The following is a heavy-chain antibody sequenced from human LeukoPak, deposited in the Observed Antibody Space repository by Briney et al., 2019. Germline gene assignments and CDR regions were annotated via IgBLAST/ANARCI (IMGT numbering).Heavy chain of an antibody. CDR2: FVPEDDET. V-gene: IGHV1-24*01. CDR3: ATIASGDLFDS. Sequence: GASVKVSCKVSGSTLTEFSIHWVRQAPGKGLEWMGGFVPEDDETIYAQSFQGRVTMTEDTSTDTAYMELSSLRSEDTAMYYCATIASGDLFDSWGQGTLVTVSS. D-gene: IGHD3-16*01. J-gene: IGHJ4*02. CDR1: GSTLTEFS.